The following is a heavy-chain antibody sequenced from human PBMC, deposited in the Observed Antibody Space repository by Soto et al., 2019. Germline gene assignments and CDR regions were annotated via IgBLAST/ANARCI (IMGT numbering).Heavy chain of an antibody. J-gene: IGHJ2*01. CDR2: MGTIDDT. CDR1: GFTFSSSD. Sequence: EVQLVESGGGLVQPGESLRLSCAASGFTFSSSDMHWVRQAPGKGLEWVSAMGTIDDTYYPGSVKGRFTISRENAKNTVSLQMNRLTAGASAVYYCVREGRSGAWNDWYVDLWGRGTLGTVSS. V-gene: IGHV3-13*01. D-gene: IGHD1-1*01. CDR3: VREGRSGAWNDWYVDL.